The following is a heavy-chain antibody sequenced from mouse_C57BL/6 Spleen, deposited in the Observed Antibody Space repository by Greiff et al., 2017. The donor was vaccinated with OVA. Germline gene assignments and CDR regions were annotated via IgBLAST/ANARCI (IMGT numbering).Heavy chain of an antibody. J-gene: IGHJ4*01. V-gene: IGHV5-16*01. CDR2: INYDGSST. CDR3: ARGGKPGAMDY. Sequence: EVKLVESEGGLVQPGSSMKLSCTASGFTFSDYYMAWVRQVPEKGLEWVANINYDGSSTYYLDSLKSRFIISRDNAKNILYLQRSSLKSEDTATYYCARGGKPGAMDYWGQGTSVTVSS. CDR1: GFTFSDYY.